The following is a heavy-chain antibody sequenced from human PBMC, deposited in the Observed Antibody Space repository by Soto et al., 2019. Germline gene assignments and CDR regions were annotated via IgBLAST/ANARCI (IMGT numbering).Heavy chain of an antibody. CDR3: ARQEKDIVVVVAAIDY. CDR2: IYYSGST. J-gene: IGHJ4*02. D-gene: IGHD2-15*01. V-gene: IGHV4-39*01. CDR1: GGSISSSSYY. Sequence: QLLESGPGLVKPSETLSLTCTVSGGSISSSSYYWGWIRQPPGKGLEWIGSIYYSGSTYYNPSLKSRVTISVDTSKNQFSLKLSSVTAADTAVYYCARQEKDIVVVVAAIDYWGQGTLVTVSS.